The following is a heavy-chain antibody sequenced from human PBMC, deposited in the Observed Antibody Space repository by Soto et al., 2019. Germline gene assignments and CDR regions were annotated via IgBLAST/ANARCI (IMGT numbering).Heavy chain of an antibody. CDR3: ARDGERIDSSSWSTWFDP. J-gene: IGHJ5*02. V-gene: IGHV1-18*01. D-gene: IGHD6-13*01. Sequence: ASVKVSCKASGYTFTSYGISWVRQAPGQGLEWMGWISAYNGNTNYAQKFQGRVTMTRDTSTSTVYMELSSLRSEDTAVYYCARDGERIDSSSWSTWFDPWGQGTLVTVSS. CDR2: ISAYNGNT. CDR1: GYTFTSYG.